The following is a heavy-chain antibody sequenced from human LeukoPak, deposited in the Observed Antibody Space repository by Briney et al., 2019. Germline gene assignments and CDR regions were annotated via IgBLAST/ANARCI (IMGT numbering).Heavy chain of an antibody. CDR2: IYSDGRT. J-gene: IGHJ4*02. Sequence: GGSLRLSCAASGFTISSNFMSWVRQAPGKGLEWVSIIYSDGRTYYADSVKGRFTISRDNSKNTLYLQMNSLRADDTAVYYCARDRNGDLTFDWWGKGTLVTVSS. D-gene: IGHD4-17*01. V-gene: IGHV3-53*01. CDR1: GFTISSNF. CDR3: ARDRNGDLTFDW.